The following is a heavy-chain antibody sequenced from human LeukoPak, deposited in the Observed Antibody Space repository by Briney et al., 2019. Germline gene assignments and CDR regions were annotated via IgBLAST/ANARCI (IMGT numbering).Heavy chain of an antibody. Sequence: GRSLRLSCAASGFTFSSYAMHWVRQAPGKGLEWVAVISYDGSNKYYADSVKGRFTISRDNSKNTLYLQMNSLRAEDTAVYYCARDQPTVTMGYWGQGTLVTVSS. J-gene: IGHJ4*02. D-gene: IGHD4-17*01. CDR2: ISYDGSNK. CDR3: ARDQPTVTMGY. CDR1: GFTFSSYA. V-gene: IGHV3-30*04.